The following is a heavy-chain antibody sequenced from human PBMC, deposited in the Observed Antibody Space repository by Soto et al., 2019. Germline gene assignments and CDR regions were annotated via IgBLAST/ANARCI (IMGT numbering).Heavy chain of an antibody. Sequence: GGSLRLSCAASGFTFSNAWMNWVRQAPGKGLEWVGRIKSKTDGGKKDYAAPVKGRFTISRDDSKNTLYLQMNSPKTEDTAVYYCTTDLDYYDSSGYYYWGQGTLVTVSS. V-gene: IGHV3-15*07. J-gene: IGHJ4*02. D-gene: IGHD3-22*01. CDR3: TTDLDYYDSSGYYY. CDR1: GFTFSNAW. CDR2: IKSKTDGGKK.